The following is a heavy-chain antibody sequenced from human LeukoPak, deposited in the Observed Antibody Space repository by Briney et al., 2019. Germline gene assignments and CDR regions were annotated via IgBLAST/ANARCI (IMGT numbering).Heavy chain of an antibody. CDR3: VREARGYHYTYFDY. V-gene: IGHV3-13*01. CDR1: GFTLGGHD. Sequence: GGSLRLSCTASGFTLGGHDMHWVRQTAGDGLEWVAAVSAGHHAFYAGSVKGRFTVSREDAKNSLYLQMNSLRAGDTAVYYCVREARGYHYTYFDYWGQGSLVTVSS. J-gene: IGHJ4*02. CDR2: VSAGHHA. D-gene: IGHD5-18*01.